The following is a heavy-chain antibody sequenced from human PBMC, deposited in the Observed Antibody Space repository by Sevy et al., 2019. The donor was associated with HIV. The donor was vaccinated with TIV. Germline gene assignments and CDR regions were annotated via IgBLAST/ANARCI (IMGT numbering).Heavy chain of an antibody. J-gene: IGHJ3*02. Sequence: ASVKVSCKASGYTFTSYDINWVRQATGQGLEWMGWMNPNSGNTGYAQKFQGRVTMTRNTSISTAYMELSSLRSEDTVVYYCASPDYYDSSGYYYGAFDIWGQGTMVTVSS. CDR3: ASPDYYDSSGYYYGAFDI. V-gene: IGHV1-8*01. CDR2: MNPNSGNT. D-gene: IGHD3-22*01. CDR1: GYTFTSYD.